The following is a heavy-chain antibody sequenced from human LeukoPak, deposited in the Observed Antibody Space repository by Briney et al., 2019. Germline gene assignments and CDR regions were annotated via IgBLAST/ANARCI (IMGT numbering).Heavy chain of an antibody. Sequence: GGSLRLSCAASGFTFSSYWMSRVRQAPGKGLEWVANIKQDGSEKYYVDSVKGRFTISRDNAKNSLYLQMNSLRAEDTAVYYCARSGRGWLPQYGMDVWGQGTTVTVSS. J-gene: IGHJ6*02. CDR3: ARSGRGWLPQYGMDV. V-gene: IGHV3-7*01. D-gene: IGHD5-24*01. CDR1: GFTFSSYW. CDR2: IKQDGSEK.